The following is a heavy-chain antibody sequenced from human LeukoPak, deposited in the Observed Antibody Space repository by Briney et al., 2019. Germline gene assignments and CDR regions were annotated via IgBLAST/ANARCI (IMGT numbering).Heavy chain of an antibody. J-gene: IGHJ4*02. V-gene: IGHV3-23*01. CDR3: AKDYLAFDYSSGWPFDY. D-gene: IGHD6-19*01. Sequence: GGSLRLSCAASGFTFSSYAMSWVRQAPGKGLEWVSAISGSGGSTYYADSAKGRFTISRDNSKNTLFLQMNSLRAEDTAVYYCAKDYLAFDYSSGWPFDYWGQGTLVTVSS. CDR1: GFTFSSYA. CDR2: ISGSGGST.